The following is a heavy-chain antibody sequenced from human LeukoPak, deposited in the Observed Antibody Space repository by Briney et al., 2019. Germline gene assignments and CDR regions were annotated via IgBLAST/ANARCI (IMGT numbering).Heavy chain of an antibody. D-gene: IGHD3-9*01. J-gene: IGHJ4*02. CDR3: ATDDYDILTGYYPGGY. Sequence: GGSLRLSCAASGFTFSAYSMNWVRQAPGKGLEWVSSISRSSVNIYYADSVKGRFTISRDNTNNSLYLQMNSLRAEDTAIYYCATDDYDILTGYYPGGYWGQGTLVTVSS. CDR1: GFTFSAYS. CDR2: ISRSSVNI. V-gene: IGHV3-21*01.